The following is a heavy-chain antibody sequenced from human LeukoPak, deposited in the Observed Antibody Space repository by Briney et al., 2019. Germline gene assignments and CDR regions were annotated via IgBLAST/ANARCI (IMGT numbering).Heavy chain of an antibody. CDR2: IRYDGSNK. D-gene: IGHD4-11*01. V-gene: IGHV3-30*02. CDR1: GFTFSSYG. J-gene: IGHJ3*02. Sequence: PGGSLRLSCAASGFTFSSYGMHWVRQAPGKGLEWVAFIRYDGSNKYYADSVKGRFTISRDNSKNTLYLQMNSLRAEDTAVYYCAREKLTGGDAFDIWGQGTMVTVSS. CDR3: AREKLTGGDAFDI.